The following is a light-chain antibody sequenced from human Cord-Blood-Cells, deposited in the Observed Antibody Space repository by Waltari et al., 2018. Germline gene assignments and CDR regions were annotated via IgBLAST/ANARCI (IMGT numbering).Light chain of an antibody. Sequence: DIQMTQSPSTLSASVGASITVPCRASQSISSWLAWYQQKPGKAPKLLIYKASSLESGVPSRFSGSGSGTEFTLTISSLQPDDFATYYCQQYNSYSRTFGQGTKVEIK. V-gene: IGKV1-5*03. J-gene: IGKJ1*01. CDR3: QQYNSYSRT. CDR2: KAS. CDR1: QSISSW.